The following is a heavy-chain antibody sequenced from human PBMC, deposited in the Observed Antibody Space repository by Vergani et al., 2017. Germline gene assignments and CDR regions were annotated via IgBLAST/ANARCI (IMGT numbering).Heavy chain of an antibody. CDR3: AGSAAGTGWFDP. Sequence: QVQLVESGGGVVQPGGSLRLSCAASGFTFSSYGMHWVRQAPGKGLEWVAFIRYDGSNKYYADSVKGRFTISRDKSKNTLYLQMNSLRAEDTAVYYCAGSAAGTGWFDPWGQGTLVTVSS. V-gene: IGHV3-30*02. CDR2: IRYDGSNK. J-gene: IGHJ5*02. CDR1: GFTFSSYG. D-gene: IGHD6-13*01.